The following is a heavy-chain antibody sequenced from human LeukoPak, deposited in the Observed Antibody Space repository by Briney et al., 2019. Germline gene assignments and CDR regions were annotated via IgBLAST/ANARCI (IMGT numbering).Heavy chain of an antibody. J-gene: IGHJ4*02. D-gene: IGHD6-13*01. CDR1: GGSISDTNYY. V-gene: IGHV4-39*07. CDR3: ARGAVDGQQRTKFDY. Sequence: SETLSLTCTVSGGSISDTNYYWAWIRQPPGEGLEWIGSIHYSGTTNYSPSLKSRVTISVDTSKNQFSLKLSSVTAADTAVYYCARGAVDGQQRTKFDYWGQGTLVTVSS. CDR2: IHYSGTT.